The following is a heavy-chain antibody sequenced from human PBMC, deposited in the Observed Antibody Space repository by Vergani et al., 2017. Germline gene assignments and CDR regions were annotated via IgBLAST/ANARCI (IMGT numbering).Heavy chain of an antibody. J-gene: IGHJ4*02. CDR3: ARDPTMVRGHFDY. CDR1: GYTFTYRY. D-gene: IGHD3-10*01. V-gene: IGHV1-45*02. Sequence: QMQLVQSGAEVKKTGSSVKVSCKASGYTFTYRYLHWVRQAPGQALEWMGWITPFNGNTNYAQKFQDRVTITRDRSMSTAYMELSSLRSEDTAMYYCARDPTMVRGHFDYWGQGTLVTVSS. CDR2: ITPFNGNT.